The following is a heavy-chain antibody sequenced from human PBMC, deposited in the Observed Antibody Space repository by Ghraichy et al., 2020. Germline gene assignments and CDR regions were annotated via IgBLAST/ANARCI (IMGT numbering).Heavy chain of an antibody. Sequence: GGSLRLSCAASGFTVSSIWMSWVRQTPGKGLVWVSHTARDGSTTINADSVKGRFTISRDNAKNTLSLQMNSLRAEDTAVYYCARGGYSGAFDIWGQGTMVTVSS. CDR2: TARDGSTT. V-gene: IGHV3-74*01. CDR1: GFTVSSIW. D-gene: IGHD3-10*01. J-gene: IGHJ3*02. CDR3: ARGGYSGAFDI.